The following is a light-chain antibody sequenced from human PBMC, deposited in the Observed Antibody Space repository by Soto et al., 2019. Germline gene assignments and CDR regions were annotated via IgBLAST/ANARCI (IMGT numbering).Light chain of an antibody. J-gene: IGKJ5*01. Sequence: EVVFTQSPATLSLSPGEGATLSCRASQSVSSYLNWYQQIPGQVPRLLIYGVSNRATGIPARFSGSGSGTDFTLTISNLEPEDFAVYYCQQGSNWPITYGQGTRLEIK. V-gene: IGKV3-11*01. CDR2: GVS. CDR3: QQGSNWPIT. CDR1: QSVSSY.